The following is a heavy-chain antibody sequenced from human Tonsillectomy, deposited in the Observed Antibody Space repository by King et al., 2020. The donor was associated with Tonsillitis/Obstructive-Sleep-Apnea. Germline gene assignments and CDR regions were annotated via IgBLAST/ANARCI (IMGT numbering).Heavy chain of an antibody. Sequence: VQLVESGGGLVQRGGSLRLSCAASGFTFSSYWMHWVRQAPGKGLVWVSRINSDGSSTSYADSVKGRFTISRDNAKNTLYLQMNSLRAEDTAVYYCARGGCSGGSCYSGDWFDPWGQGTLVTVSS. CDR2: INSDGSST. V-gene: IGHV3-74*01. CDR3: ARGGCSGGSCYSGDWFDP. D-gene: IGHD2-15*01. J-gene: IGHJ5*02. CDR1: GFTFSSYW.